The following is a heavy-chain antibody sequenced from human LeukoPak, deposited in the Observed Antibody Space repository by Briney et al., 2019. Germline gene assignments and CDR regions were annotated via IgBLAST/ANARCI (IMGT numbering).Heavy chain of an antibody. Sequence: ASVKVSCKASGYTFTGYYMHWVRQAPGQGLEWMGWINPNSGGTKTAQTFQGRVTMTTDTSTSTAYMELRSRRSDDTAVYYCARYSSSGPGDYWGQGTLVTVSS. J-gene: IGHJ4*02. D-gene: IGHD6-19*01. CDR1: GYTFTGYY. V-gene: IGHV1-2*02. CDR2: INPNSGGT. CDR3: ARYSSSGPGDY.